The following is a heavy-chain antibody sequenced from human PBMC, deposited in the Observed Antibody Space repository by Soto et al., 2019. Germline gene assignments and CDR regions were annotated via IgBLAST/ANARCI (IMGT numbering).Heavy chain of an antibody. CDR1: GYSFTSYW. CDR2: IDPSDSYT. Sequence: GESLKISCTGSGYSFTSYWMSWVRQMPGKGLEWMGRIDPSDSYTNYSPSFQGHVTISADKSISTAYLQWSSLKASDTAMYYCARQWTGTPKIPDGWFDPWGQGTLVTVSS. V-gene: IGHV5-10-1*01. J-gene: IGHJ5*02. D-gene: IGHD1-7*01. CDR3: ARQWTGTPKIPDGWFDP.